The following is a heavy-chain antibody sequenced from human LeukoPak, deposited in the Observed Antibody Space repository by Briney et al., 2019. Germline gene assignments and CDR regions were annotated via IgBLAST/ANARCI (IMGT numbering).Heavy chain of an antibody. J-gene: IGHJ4*02. CDR3: ARSRPTGSWHGAFVDY. CDR2: INHSGST. Sequence: PSETLSLTCAVYGGSFSGYYWSWTRQPPGKGLEWIGEINHSGSTNYNPSLKSRDTISVDTSKNQFSLKLSSVTAADTAVYYCARSRPTGSWHGAFVDYWGQGTLVTVSS. V-gene: IGHV4-34*01. D-gene: IGHD6-13*01. CDR1: GGSFSGYY.